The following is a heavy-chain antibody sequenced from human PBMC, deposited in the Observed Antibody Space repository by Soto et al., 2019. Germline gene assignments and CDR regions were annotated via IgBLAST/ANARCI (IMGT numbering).Heavy chain of an antibody. Sequence: GASVKVSCKASGGTFSSYAISWVRQAPGQGLEWMGGIIPIFGTAKYAQKFQGRVTITADESTSTAYMELSSLRSEDTAVYYCARLAAAGIKQIDYWGQGTLVTVSS. V-gene: IGHV1-69*13. CDR1: GGTFSSYA. D-gene: IGHD6-13*01. CDR2: IIPIFGTA. J-gene: IGHJ4*02. CDR3: ARLAAAGIKQIDY.